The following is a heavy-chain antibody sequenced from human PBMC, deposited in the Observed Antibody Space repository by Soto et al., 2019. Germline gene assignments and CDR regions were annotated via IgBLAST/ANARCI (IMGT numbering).Heavy chain of an antibody. D-gene: IGHD1-26*01. CDR1: GGTFSSYT. V-gene: IGHV1-69*02. CDR2: IIPILGIA. J-gene: IGHJ4*02. Sequence: QVQLVQSGAEVKKPGSSVKVSCKASGGTFSSYTISWVRQAPGQGLEWMGRIIPILGIANYAQKFQGRVTITADKSTSPAYMELSSLRSEDTAVYYCARALVGATPRHFDYWGQGTLVTVSS. CDR3: ARALVGATPRHFDY.